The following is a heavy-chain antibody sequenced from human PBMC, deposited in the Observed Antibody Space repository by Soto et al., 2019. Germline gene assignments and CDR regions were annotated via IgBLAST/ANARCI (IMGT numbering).Heavy chain of an antibody. Sequence: EVQLLESGGGLVQPGGSLRLSCAASGFTFSSYAMSWVRQAPGKGLEWVSAVSGGGVSTYYADSVKGRFTISGDNSKNTMYLQMSSLSAEDMAVYYCAKESHIVAIMGRPRFSFFDCWGQGTLVTVSS. CDR1: GFTFSSYA. CDR3: AKESHIVAIMGRPRFSFFDC. V-gene: IGHV3-23*01. CDR2: VSGGGVST. D-gene: IGHD5-12*01. J-gene: IGHJ4*02.